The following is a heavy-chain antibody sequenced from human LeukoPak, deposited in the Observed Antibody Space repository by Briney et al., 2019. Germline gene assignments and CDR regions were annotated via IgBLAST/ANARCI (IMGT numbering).Heavy chain of an antibody. V-gene: IGHV3-64*01. D-gene: IGHD6-19*01. J-gene: IGHJ4*02. CDR3: ARVGSGWLYYFDY. CDR1: GFTFSSYA. CDR2: ISSNGGST. Sequence: GGSLRLSCAASGFTFSSYAMHWVRRAPGKGLEYVSAISSNGGSTYYANSVKGRFTISRDNSKNTLYLQMGSLRAEDMAVYYCARVGSGWLYYFDYWGQGTLVTVSS.